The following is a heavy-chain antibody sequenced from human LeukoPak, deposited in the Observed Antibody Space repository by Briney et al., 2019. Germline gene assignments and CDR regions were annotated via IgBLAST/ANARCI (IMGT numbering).Heavy chain of an antibody. J-gene: IGHJ4*02. D-gene: IGHD2-2*01. CDR3: ARDPCSSTSCYPIHSYMIDY. CDR1: GFTFSSYA. Sequence: GGSLRLSCAASGFTFSSYAMHWVRQAPGKGLEWVAVISYDGSNKYYADSVKGRFTISRDNSKNTLYLQMNSLRAEGTAVYYCARDPCSSTSCYPIHSYMIDYWGQGTLVTVSS. CDR2: ISYDGSNK. V-gene: IGHV3-30-3*01.